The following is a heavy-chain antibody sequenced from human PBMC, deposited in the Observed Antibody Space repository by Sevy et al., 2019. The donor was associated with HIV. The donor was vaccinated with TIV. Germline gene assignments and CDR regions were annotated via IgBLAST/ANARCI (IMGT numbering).Heavy chain of an antibody. J-gene: IGHJ4*01. V-gene: IGHV3-7*01. CDR2: TKQDGPEK. D-gene: IGHD4-17*01. CDR1: GSTFSHYW. Sequence: GGSLRLSCAASGSTFSHYWMTWVRQAPGKGLEWVANTKQDGPEKNYVDSAKGLFTNSRGNAQNSLSLQLNSLRAEDTAXYYCARAPSTSSYGDDVDYWGQGTLVTVSSCGSSQWGQGTLVTVSS. CDR3: ARAPSTSSYGDDVDYWGQGTLVTVSSCGSSQ.